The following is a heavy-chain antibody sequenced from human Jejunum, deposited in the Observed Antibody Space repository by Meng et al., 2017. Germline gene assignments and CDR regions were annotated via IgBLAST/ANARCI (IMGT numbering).Heavy chain of an antibody. J-gene: IGHJ4*02. Sequence: SCAVSGFSFSDYWMHWVRQVPGKGLMWVSRINGDGTTTNYADSVKGRFTISRDNAKNTLYLIMSSLRVEDTALYYCVRRLAVAGTFDSWGQGTLVTVSS. CDR3: VRRLAVAGTFDS. D-gene: IGHD6-19*01. CDR1: GFSFSDYW. V-gene: IGHV3-74*01. CDR2: INGDGTTT.